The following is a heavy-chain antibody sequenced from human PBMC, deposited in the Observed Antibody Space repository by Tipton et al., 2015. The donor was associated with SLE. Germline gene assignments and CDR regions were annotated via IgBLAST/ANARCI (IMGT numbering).Heavy chain of an antibody. CDR1: GFSIEDYG. V-gene: IGHV3-9*01. J-gene: IGHJ5*02. Sequence: RSLRLSCVASGFSIEDYGMHWVRQAPGKGLEWVSGISWNSASIGYADSVKGRFTISRDNAKNSLYLQMNSLRVEDTAMYFCAKAEPYHILTSYYGVFDTWGQGSLVTVSS. CDR3: AKAEPYHILTSYYGVFDT. CDR2: ISWNSASI. D-gene: IGHD3-9*01.